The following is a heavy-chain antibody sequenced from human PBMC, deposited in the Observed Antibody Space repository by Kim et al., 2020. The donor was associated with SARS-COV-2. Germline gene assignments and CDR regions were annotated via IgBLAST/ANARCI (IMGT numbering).Heavy chain of an antibody. J-gene: IGHJ4*02. V-gene: IGHV1-69*01. Sequence: QKFQGRVTITADESTSTAYMELSSLRSEDTAVYYCAGDGVYDSSGYYYNYWGQGTLVTVSS. D-gene: IGHD3-22*01. CDR3: AGDGVYDSSGYYYNY.